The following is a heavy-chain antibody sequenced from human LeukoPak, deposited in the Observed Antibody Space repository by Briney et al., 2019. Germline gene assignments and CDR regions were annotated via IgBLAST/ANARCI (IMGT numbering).Heavy chain of an antibody. CDR1: GFTFSSYA. CDR3: AKAQRLLPTNNWFDP. D-gene: IGHD2-15*01. Sequence: PGGSLRLSCAASGFTFSSYAMSWVRQAPGKGLEWVSAISGSGGSTYYADSVKGRFTISRDNSKNTLYLQMNSLRAEDTAVYYCAKAQRLLPTNNWFDPRGQGTLVTVSS. J-gene: IGHJ5*02. CDR2: ISGSGGST. V-gene: IGHV3-23*01.